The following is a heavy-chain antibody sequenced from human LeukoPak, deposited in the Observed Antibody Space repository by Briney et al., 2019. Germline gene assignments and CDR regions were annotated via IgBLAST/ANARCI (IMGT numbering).Heavy chain of an antibody. CDR3: ARENFGSGSYFHYYYYMDV. CDR1: GGSISSYY. CDR2: IYTSGNS. D-gene: IGHD3-10*01. V-gene: IGHV4-4*07. Sequence: PSETLSLTCTVSGGSISSYYWSWIRQPAGKGLEWIGRIYTSGNSAYNPSLKSRVTMSVDTSKNQFSLKLSSVTAADTAVYYCARENFGSGSYFHYYYYMDVWGKGTTVTLSS. J-gene: IGHJ6*03.